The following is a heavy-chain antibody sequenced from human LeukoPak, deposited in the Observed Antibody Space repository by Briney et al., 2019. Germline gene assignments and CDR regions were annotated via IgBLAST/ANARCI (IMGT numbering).Heavy chain of an antibody. Sequence: PGGSLRLSCAASGFTFSSYEMNWVRQAPGKGLEWVSYISSSGSTIYYADSVKGRFTISRDNAKNSLYLQMNSLRADDTALYYCANLAPYCSGGSCPYWGQGTLVTVSS. CDR3: ANLAPYCSGGSCPY. J-gene: IGHJ4*02. CDR1: GFTFSSYE. V-gene: IGHV3-48*03. D-gene: IGHD2-15*01. CDR2: ISSSGSTI.